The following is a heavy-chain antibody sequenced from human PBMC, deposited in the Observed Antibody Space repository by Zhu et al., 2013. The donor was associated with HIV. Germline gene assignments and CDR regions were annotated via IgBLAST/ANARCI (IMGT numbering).Heavy chain of an antibody. CDR2: INPSGGST. J-gene: IGHJ4*02. CDR1: GYTFTSYY. V-gene: IGHV1-46*01. Sequence: QVQLVQSGAEVKKPGASVKVSCKASGYTFTSYYMHWVRQAPGQGLEWMGIINPSGGSTSYAQKFQGRVTMTRDTSTSTVYMELSSLRSEDTAVYYCARDSAHGGRLCLLDYWGQGTLVTVSS. D-gene: IGHD2-15*01. CDR3: ARDSAHGGRLCLLDY.